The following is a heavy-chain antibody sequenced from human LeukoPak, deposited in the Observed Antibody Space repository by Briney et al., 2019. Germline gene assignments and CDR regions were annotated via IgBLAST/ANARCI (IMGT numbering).Heavy chain of an antibody. D-gene: IGHD4-17*01. V-gene: IGHV1-69*01. CDR3: QTVTTSDAFDI. Sequence: SVKVSCKASGGTFSSHAISWVRQAPGQGLEWMGGIIPIFGTANYAQKFQGRVTITADESTSTAYMELGSLRSEDTAVYYCQTVTTSDAFDIWGQGTMVTVSS. CDR2: IIPIFGTA. J-gene: IGHJ3*02. CDR1: GGTFSSHA.